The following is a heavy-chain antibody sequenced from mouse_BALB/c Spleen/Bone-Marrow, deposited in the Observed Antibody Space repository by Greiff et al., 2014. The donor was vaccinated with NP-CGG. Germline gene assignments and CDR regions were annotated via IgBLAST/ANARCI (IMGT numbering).Heavy chain of an antibody. CDR3: ARSTGYYVGTWFAY. Sequence: VHVKQSGPELMKPGASVKMSCTASGYTFTDYYMKWVKQSHGKSLGWIGYIIPDNGDTFYNQKFKGKATLTVDKSSSTAYMQLNSLTSEDSAVYYCARSTGYYVGTWFAYWGQGTLVTVSA. CDR1: GYTFTDYY. J-gene: IGHJ3*01. CDR2: IIPDNGDT. D-gene: IGHD2-3*01. V-gene: IGHV1S46*01.